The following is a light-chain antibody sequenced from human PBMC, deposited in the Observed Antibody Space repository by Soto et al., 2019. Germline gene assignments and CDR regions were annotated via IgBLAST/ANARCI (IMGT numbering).Light chain of an antibody. CDR3: SSYTSSNTLI. CDR2: DVS. J-gene: IGLJ1*01. Sequence: QSALTQPASVSGSPGQSITVSCTGTSSDVGDYKYVSWYQQHPGKAPKLMIYDVSNRPSGVSNRFSGSKSGNTASLTISGLQAEDEADYYCSSYTSSNTLIFGTGTKLNVL. V-gene: IGLV2-14*03. CDR1: SSDVGDYKY.